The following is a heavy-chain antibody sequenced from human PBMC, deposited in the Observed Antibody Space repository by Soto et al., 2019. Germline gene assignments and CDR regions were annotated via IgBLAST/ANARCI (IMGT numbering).Heavy chain of an antibody. CDR3: AGVASGSTWDYFDY. J-gene: IGHJ4*02. V-gene: IGHV1-69*06. CDR2: IVPVFGRV. CDR1: GDTFTKYA. Sequence: QVYLVQSGAEVRKPGSSVRVSCKASGDTFTKYAISWLRQAPGQGLEWMGGIVPVFGRVTYAQRFQDRVSIIADKSTATSYLELTSLTADDTAVYYCAGVASGSTWDYFDYWGQGTLVTVSS. D-gene: IGHD3-10*01.